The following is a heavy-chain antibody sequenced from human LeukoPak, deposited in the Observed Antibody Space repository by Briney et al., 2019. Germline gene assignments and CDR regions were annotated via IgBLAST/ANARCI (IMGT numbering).Heavy chain of an antibody. V-gene: IGHV4-59*01. CDR1: GGSISSYY. Sequence: SETLSLTCTVSGGSISSYYWSWIRQPPGKGLEWIGYIYYSGSTYYNPSLRSRVTISVDTSKNQFSLKLSSVTAADTAVYYCAREGLRSIAARRGTRDYMDVWGKGTTVIVSS. D-gene: IGHD6-6*01. CDR3: AREGLRSIAARRGTRDYMDV. CDR2: IYYSGST. J-gene: IGHJ6*03.